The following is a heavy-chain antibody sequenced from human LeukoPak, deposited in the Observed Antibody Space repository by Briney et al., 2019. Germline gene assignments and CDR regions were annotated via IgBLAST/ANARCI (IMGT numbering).Heavy chain of an antibody. D-gene: IGHD3-10*01. J-gene: IGHJ4*02. CDR3: AREGGYYGSGNEPTDFDY. Sequence: GGSLRLSCAASGFTFSSYSMNWIRQAPGKGLEWVSSISSSSYIYYADSVKGRFTISRDNAKNSLYLQMNSLRAEDTAVYYCAREGGYYGSGNEPTDFDYWGQGTLVTVSS. CDR2: ISSSSYI. CDR1: GFTFSSYS. V-gene: IGHV3-21*01.